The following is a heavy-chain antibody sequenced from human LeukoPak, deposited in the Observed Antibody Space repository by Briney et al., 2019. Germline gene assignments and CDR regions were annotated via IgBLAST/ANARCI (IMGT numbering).Heavy chain of an antibody. V-gene: IGHV3-30*04. Sequence: PGRSLRLSCGASGFTFSSYAMHWVRQAPGKGLEWVAVISYDGSNKYYADSVKGRFTISRDNSKNTLYLQTNSLRAEDTAVYYCARDLGLRGDYAYFQHWGQGTLVTVSS. CDR2: ISYDGSNK. CDR1: GFTFSSYA. D-gene: IGHD2-21*02. J-gene: IGHJ1*01. CDR3: ARDLGLRGDYAYFQH.